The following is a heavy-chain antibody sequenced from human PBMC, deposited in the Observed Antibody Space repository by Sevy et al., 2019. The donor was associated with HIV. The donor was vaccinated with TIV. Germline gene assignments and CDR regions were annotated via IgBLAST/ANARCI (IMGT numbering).Heavy chain of an antibody. CDR2: ISNSGANK. Sequence: GGSLRLSCAASGFTFTNYGMHWVRQAPGKGLEWASGISNSGANKYYGDSVRGRFTVSRDNSKNTVYLQLNSLRAEDTAIYYCAKEWTLLSDWYGEFDYWGQGTLVTVSS. CDR1: GFTFTNYG. J-gene: IGHJ4*02. CDR3: AKEWTLLSDWYGEFDY. D-gene: IGHD6-19*01. V-gene: IGHV3-23*01.